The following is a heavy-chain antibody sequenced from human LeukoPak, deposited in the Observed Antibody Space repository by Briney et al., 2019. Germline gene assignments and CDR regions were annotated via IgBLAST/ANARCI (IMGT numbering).Heavy chain of an antibody. CDR2: IYYSGST. Sequence: SETLSLTCTVSGGSISSYYWSWIRQPPGKGLEWIGYIYYSGSTNYNPSLKSRVTISVDTSKNQFSLKLSSVTAADTAVYYCARGDYGDHFDSWGRGTLVTVSS. CDR3: ARGDYGDHFDS. D-gene: IGHD4-17*01. V-gene: IGHV4-59*01. J-gene: IGHJ4*02. CDR1: GGSISSYY.